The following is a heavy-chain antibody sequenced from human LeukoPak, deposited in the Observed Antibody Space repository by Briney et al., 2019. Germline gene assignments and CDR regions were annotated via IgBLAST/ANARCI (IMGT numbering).Heavy chain of an antibody. D-gene: IGHD2-8*02. CDR3: ARDLLLAPEEKYYFDY. CDR2: IWYDGSNK. Sequence: GGSLRLSCAASGFTFSSYGMHWVRQAPGKGLEWVAVIWYDGSNKYYADSVKGRFTISRDNSKNTLYLQMNSLRAKDTAVYYCARDLLLAPEEKYYFDYWGQGTLVTVSS. J-gene: IGHJ4*02. V-gene: IGHV3-33*01. CDR1: GFTFSSYG.